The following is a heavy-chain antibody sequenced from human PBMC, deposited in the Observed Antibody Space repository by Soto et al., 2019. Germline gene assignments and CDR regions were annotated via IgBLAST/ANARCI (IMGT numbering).Heavy chain of an antibody. CDR2: IIPIFGTA. CDR3: ARGHGTIFGVVIKYDAFDI. D-gene: IGHD3-3*01. Sequence: SVKVSCKASGGTFSSYAIIWVRQAPGQGLEWMGGIIPIFGTANYAQKFQGRVTITADESTSTAYMELSSLRSEDTAVYYCARGHGTIFGVVIKYDAFDIWGQGTMVT. J-gene: IGHJ3*02. CDR1: GGTFSSYA. V-gene: IGHV1-69*13.